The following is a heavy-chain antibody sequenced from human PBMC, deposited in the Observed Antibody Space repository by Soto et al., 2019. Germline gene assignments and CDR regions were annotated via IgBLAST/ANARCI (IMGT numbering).Heavy chain of an antibody. V-gene: IGHV1-8*01. D-gene: IGHD2-15*01. CDR3: TRRKDPSVPNYFDS. J-gene: IGHJ4*02. CDR2: MKTSNGNA. CDR1: YL. Sequence: YLSDCRRLTTEQGLEWMGWMKTSNGNAGYAQNVQGRVTMTRNTSISTAYMEMSSLRSDDTAVYFCTRRKDPSVPNYFDSWGQGSLVTVSS.